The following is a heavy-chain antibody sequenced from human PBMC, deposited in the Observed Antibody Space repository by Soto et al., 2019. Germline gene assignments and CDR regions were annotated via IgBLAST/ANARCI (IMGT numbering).Heavy chain of an antibody. V-gene: IGHV4-59*01. CDR2: IYYSGST. J-gene: IGHJ4*02. CDR1: GGSISSYY. CDR3: ARADCSGGSCPGVFDY. Sequence: SETLSLTCTVSGGSISSYYWSWIRQPPGKGLEWIGYIYYSGSTNYNPSLKRRVTISVDTSKNQFSLKLSSVTAADTAGYYCARADCSGGSCPGVFDYWGQGTLVTVSS. D-gene: IGHD2-15*01.